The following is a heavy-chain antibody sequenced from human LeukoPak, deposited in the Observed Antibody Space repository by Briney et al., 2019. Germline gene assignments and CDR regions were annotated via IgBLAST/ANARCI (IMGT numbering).Heavy chain of an antibody. CDR3: ARGYSSDN. J-gene: IGHJ4*02. CDR1: GFTSSSYW. V-gene: IGHV3-66*01. D-gene: IGHD2-21*01. CDR2: IYSGGST. Sequence: GGSLRLSCAASGFTSSSYWMHWVRQAPGKGLEWVSVIYSGGSTYYADSVKGRFTISRDNSKNTLNLQMNSLRAEDAAVYYCARGYSSDNWGQGTLVTVSS.